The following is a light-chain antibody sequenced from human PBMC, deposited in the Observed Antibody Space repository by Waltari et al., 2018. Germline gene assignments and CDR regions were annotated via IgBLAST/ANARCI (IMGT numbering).Light chain of an antibody. J-gene: IGKJ4*01. CDR3: QQYKEWPLT. CDR1: QTVSTR. V-gene: IGKV3-15*01. CDR2: DAS. Sequence: EIVLTQSPAPLSVSPGERVTLSCRASQTVSTRLAWYQKKSGQAPKVLIFDASTRATGIPATFTGSGSGTEFTLTISSLQSEDFAVYYCQQYKEWPLTFGGGTKVEIK.